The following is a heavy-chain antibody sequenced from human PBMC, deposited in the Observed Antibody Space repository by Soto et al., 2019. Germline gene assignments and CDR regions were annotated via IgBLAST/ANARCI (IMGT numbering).Heavy chain of an antibody. Sequence: QITLKESGPTLVRPTQTLTLTCTFSGFSLSTSGVGVGWIRQPPGKALEWLALIYWDADKRYSPSLKSRLTLTKDTSKNQVVLTMTNMDPVDTATYYCAHSRCGGDCLQSYSSHYYYGMDVWGQGTTVTVSS. CDR3: AHSRCGGDCLQSYSSHYYYGMDV. CDR2: IYWDADK. CDR1: GFSLSTSGVG. D-gene: IGHD2-21*02. V-gene: IGHV2-5*02. J-gene: IGHJ6*02.